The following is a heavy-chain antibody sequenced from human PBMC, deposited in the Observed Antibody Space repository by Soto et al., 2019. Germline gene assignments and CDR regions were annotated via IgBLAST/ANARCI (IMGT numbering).Heavy chain of an antibody. CDR3: ARGLGSSSWYPFDP. CDR2: INPNSGGT. Sequence: ASVKVSCKASGYTFTGYYMHWVRQAPGQGLEWMGWINPNSGGTNYAQKFQGWVTMTRDTSISTAYMELSRLRSDDTAVYYCARGLGSSSWYPFDPWGQGTLVTVSS. D-gene: IGHD6-13*01. V-gene: IGHV1-2*04. J-gene: IGHJ5*02. CDR1: GYTFTGYY.